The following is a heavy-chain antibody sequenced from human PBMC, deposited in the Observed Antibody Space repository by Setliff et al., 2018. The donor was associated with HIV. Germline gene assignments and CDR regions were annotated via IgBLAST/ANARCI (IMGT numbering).Heavy chain of an antibody. CDR3: ARRGIAAAGSDS. Sequence: KPSETLSLTCTVSGGSISSNSYYWGWFRQPPGKGLEWIGSIYYSGSTYYTPSLKSRVTISVDTYQNRFSLKLNSVTAADTAVYYCARRGIAAAGSDSWGQGTLVTVSS. V-gene: IGHV4-39*01. CDR1: GGSISSNSYY. J-gene: IGHJ4*02. D-gene: IGHD6-13*01. CDR2: IYYSGST.